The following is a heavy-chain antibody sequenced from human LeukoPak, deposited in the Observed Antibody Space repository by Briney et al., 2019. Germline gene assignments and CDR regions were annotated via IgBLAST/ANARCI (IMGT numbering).Heavy chain of an antibody. J-gene: IGHJ5*02. CDR1: GFTFSSYW. CDR2: IKQDGSEK. Sequence: PGGSLRLACAASGFTFSSYWMSWVRQAPGKGLEWVANIKQDGSEKYYVDSVKGRFTISRDNAKNSLYLQMNSLRAEDTAVYYCARDDCSSISCYHNWFDPWGQGTLVTDSS. V-gene: IGHV3-7*01. D-gene: IGHD2-2*01. CDR3: ARDDCSSISCYHNWFDP.